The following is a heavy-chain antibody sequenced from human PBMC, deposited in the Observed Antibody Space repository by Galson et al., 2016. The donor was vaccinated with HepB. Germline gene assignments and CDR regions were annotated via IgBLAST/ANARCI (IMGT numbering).Heavy chain of an antibody. CDR2: INPNTGET. V-gene: IGHV1-2*04. CDR1: EYTFTGHF. J-gene: IGHJ3*02. CDR3: ARGSAAGRRGAFDI. D-gene: IGHD6-13*01. Sequence: SVKVSCKASEYTFTGHFIHWIRQAPGQGLEWMGRINPNTGETKYAQKFQGWVTLNRDTSINKAYMDLRRLKSDDTAVYYCARGSAAGRRGAFDIWGQGTKVTVSS.